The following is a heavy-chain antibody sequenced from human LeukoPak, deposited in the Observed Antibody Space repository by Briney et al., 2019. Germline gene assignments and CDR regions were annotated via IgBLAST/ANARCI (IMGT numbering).Heavy chain of an antibody. J-gene: IGHJ6*03. V-gene: IGHV3-48*04. Sequence: GGSLRLSCAASGFTFSSYSMNWVRQAPGKGLEWVSYISSSSSTIYYADSVKGRFTISRDNAKNSLYLQMNSLRAEDTAVYYCAKDGEYCSSTSCHSTYYYYYYMDVWGKGTTVTVSS. D-gene: IGHD2-2*01. CDR3: AKDGEYCSSTSCHSTYYYYYYMDV. CDR1: GFTFSSYS. CDR2: ISSSSSTI.